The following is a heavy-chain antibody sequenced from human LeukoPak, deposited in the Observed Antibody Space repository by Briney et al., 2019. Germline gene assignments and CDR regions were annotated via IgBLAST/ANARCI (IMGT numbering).Heavy chain of an antibody. J-gene: IGHJ4*02. CDR1: GFTFSNAW. CDR3: STMTVVPTDY. V-gene: IGHV3-15*01. D-gene: IGHD2-2*01. Sequence: PGGSLRLSCAASGFTFSNAWMSWVRQAPGKGLEWIGRIKSKTGGGTTDYAAPVKGRFTISRDDSKNTLYLQMNSLKTEDTAVYYCSTMTVVPTDYWGQGTLVTVSS. CDR2: IKSKTGGGTT.